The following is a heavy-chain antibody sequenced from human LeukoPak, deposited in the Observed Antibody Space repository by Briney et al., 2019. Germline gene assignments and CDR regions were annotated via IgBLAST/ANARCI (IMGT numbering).Heavy chain of an antibody. J-gene: IGHJ5*02. V-gene: IGHV4-59*01. D-gene: IGHD3-10*01. CDR1: GGSISDFY. CDR3: ARGGYYGSGNDFRFDP. CDR2: MYNSGST. Sequence: SETLSLTCTVSGGSISDFYWNWIRQAPGKGLEWIGHMYNSGSTNYNPSLNSRVTISVDTSKNQFSLRLRSVTAADTAVYYCARGGYYGSGNDFRFDPWGQGTLVTVSS.